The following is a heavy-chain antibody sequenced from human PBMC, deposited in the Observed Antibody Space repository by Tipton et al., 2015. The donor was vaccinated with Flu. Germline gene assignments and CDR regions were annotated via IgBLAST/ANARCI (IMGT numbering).Heavy chain of an antibody. CDR3: ARGPEQRLVNPHYFRY. J-gene: IGHJ4*01. CDR2: IYHSGST. Sequence: GLVKPSETLSLTCTVSGYSISSGYYWGWIRQPPGKGLEWIGSIYHSGSTYYNPSLKSRVTISVDTSKNQFSLKLSSVTAADTAVYYCARGPEQRLVNPHYFRYWGHETLVTVSS. D-gene: IGHD6-13*01. V-gene: IGHV4-38-2*02. CDR1: GYSISSGYY.